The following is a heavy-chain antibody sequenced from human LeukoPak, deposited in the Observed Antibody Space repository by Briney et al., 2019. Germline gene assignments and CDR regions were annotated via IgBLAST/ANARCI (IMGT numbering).Heavy chain of an antibody. J-gene: IGHJ3*02. Sequence: GESLRISCKGSGYSFTSYWIGWVRQMPGKGLEWMGIIYPGDSDTRYSPSFQGQVTISADKSISTAYLQWSSLKASDTAMYYCARIAYCGGDCYSDAFDIWGQGTMVTVSS. V-gene: IGHV5-51*01. CDR2: IYPGDSDT. D-gene: IGHD2-21*02. CDR1: GYSFTSYW. CDR3: ARIAYCGGDCYSDAFDI.